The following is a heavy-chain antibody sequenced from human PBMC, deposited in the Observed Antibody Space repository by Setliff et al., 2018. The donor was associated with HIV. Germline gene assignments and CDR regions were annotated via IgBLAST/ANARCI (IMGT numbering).Heavy chain of an antibody. CDR2: INPGGST. CDR1: GGSFTGYY. CDR3: AGGPGTTSIDY. Sequence: PSETLSLTCAVYGGSFTGYYWNWIRQAPGEGLEWIGEINPGGSTNYNPSLKSRVTISLNTSTNQFSLRVTSVTAADTAVYYCAGGPGTTSIDYWAQGTLVTVSS. D-gene: IGHD1-26*01. J-gene: IGHJ4*02. V-gene: IGHV4-34*01.